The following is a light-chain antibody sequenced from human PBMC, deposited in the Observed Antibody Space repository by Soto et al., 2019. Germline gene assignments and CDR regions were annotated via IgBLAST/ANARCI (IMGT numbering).Light chain of an antibody. V-gene: IGKV1-5*01. CDR3: QQYSTYPWT. J-gene: IGKJ1*01. CDR2: DAS. Sequence: DIQMTKSPSTLSASVGDRVTITCRASQSISSWLAWHQQKPGKAPKVLIFDASSLESGVPSRFSGSGSATEFTLTISSLQPDDFATYYCQQYSTYPWTFGQGTKVDIK. CDR1: QSISSW.